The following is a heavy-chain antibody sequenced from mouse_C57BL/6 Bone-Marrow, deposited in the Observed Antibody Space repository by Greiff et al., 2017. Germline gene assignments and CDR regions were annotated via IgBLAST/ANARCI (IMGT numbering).Heavy chain of an antibody. J-gene: IGHJ4*01. CDR2: IWSGGST. D-gene: IGHD1-1*01. CDR1: GFSLTSYG. CDR3: ASQAYYYGSRGGAMDY. V-gene: IGHV2-2*01. Sequence: VQGVESGPGLVQPSQSLSIPCTVSGFSLTSYGVHWVRQSPGKGLEWLGVIWSGGSTDYNAAFISRLSISKDNSKSQVFFKMNSLQADDTAIYCCASQAYYYGSRGGAMDYWGQGTSVTVSS.